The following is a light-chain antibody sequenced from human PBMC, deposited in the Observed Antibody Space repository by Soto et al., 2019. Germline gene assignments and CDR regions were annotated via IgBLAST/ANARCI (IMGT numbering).Light chain of an antibody. Sequence: EVVLTQSPGSLSLSPGERATLSCRASETVSNNYLAWYQQKPGQAPRLLIFVASSRATGIPDRFRSSGSGTDFTLTITRLEPEDFAVYYCQQYSNSPLTFGGGTKVDIK. CDR3: QQYSNSPLT. V-gene: IGKV3-20*01. J-gene: IGKJ4*01. CDR1: ETVSNNY. CDR2: VAS.